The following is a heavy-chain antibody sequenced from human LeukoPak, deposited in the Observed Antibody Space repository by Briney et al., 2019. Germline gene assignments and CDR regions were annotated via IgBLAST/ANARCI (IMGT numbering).Heavy chain of an antibody. CDR2: ISSSGSTI. J-gene: IGHJ4*02. V-gene: IGHV3-11*01. CDR3: ASSHPVAYCGGDCYPPFDY. CDR1: GFTFSDYY. Sequence: PGGSLRLSCAASGFTFSDYYMSWIRQAPGRGLEWVSYISSSGSTIYYADSVKGRFTISRDNAKNSLYLQMNSLRAEDTAVYYCASSHPVAYCGGDCYPPFDYWGQGTLVTVSS. D-gene: IGHD2-21*02.